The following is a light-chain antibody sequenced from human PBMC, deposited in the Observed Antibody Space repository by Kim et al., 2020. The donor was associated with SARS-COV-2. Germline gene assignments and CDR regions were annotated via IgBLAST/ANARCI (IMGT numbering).Light chain of an antibody. CDR1: SLRTYY. V-gene: IGLV3-19*01. CDR3: ISRDRSDNSFF. J-gene: IGLJ1*01. Sequence: SSELTQDPAVSVALGQTVRITCQGDSLRTYYATWYQQKPGQAPVLVIYDENNRPSGIPDRFSASSSGNTASLTLTGAQAEDEADYFCISRDRSDNSFFFG. CDR2: DEN.